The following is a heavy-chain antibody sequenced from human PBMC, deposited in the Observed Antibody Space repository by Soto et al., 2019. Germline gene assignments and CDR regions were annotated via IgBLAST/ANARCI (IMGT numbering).Heavy chain of an antibody. CDR1: GYTFTDHY. CDR2: IGPYSGVT. Sequence: GASVKVSCKASGYTFTDHYMHWLRQAPGQGPEWVGWIGPYSGVTKYAQKFQGRVTMTGDMSISTAYMELSRLRSDDTAVYYCARDAERNWFDPWGQGTLVTVSS. CDR3: ARDAERNWFDP. V-gene: IGHV1-2*02. J-gene: IGHJ5*02.